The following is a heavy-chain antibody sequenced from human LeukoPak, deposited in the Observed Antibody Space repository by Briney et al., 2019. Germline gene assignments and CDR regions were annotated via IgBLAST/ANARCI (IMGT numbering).Heavy chain of an antibody. V-gene: IGHV4-59*01. CDR1: GGSISSYY. J-gene: IGHJ4*02. CDR3: ARVIRGATFDY. Sequence: SETLSLTCTVSGGSISSYYWSWIRQPPGKGLEWIGYIYYRGSTNYNPSLKSRVTISVDTSKNQFSLKLSSVTAADTAVYYCARVIRGATFDYWGQGTLVTVSS. D-gene: IGHD1-26*01. CDR2: IYYRGST.